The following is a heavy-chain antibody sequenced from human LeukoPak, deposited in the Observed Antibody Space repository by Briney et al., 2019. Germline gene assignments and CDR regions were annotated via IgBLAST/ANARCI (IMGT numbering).Heavy chain of an antibody. CDR1: GFTFSSYS. J-gene: IGHJ4*02. V-gene: IGHV3-48*01. Sequence: GGSLRLSCAASGFTFSSYSMNWVRRAPGKGLEWVSYISSSSNTIYYADSVKGRFTISRDNAKNSLYLQMNSLRAEDTAVYYCASLQYDFDVFGYWGQGTLVTVSS. D-gene: IGHD3-3*01. CDR3: ASLQYDFDVFGY. CDR2: ISSSSNTI.